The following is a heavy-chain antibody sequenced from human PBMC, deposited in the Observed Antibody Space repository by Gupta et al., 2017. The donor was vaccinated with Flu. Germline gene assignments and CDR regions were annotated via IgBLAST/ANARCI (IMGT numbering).Heavy chain of an antibody. CDR1: GGSISSSSYY. Sequence: QLQLQESGPGLVKPSETLSPTCNVSGGSISSSSYYWGWIRQPPGKGLEWIGSIYYSGSTYYNPSLKSRVTISVDTSKNQFSLKLSSVTAADTAVYYCARDDSSSYYFDYWGQGTLVTVSS. CDR3: ARDDSSSYYFDY. J-gene: IGHJ4*02. CDR2: IYYSGST. D-gene: IGHD6-6*01. V-gene: IGHV4-39*02.